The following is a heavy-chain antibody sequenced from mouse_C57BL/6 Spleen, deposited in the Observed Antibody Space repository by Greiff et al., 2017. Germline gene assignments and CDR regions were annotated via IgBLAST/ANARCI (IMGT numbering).Heavy chain of an antibody. V-gene: IGHV1-63*01. Sequence: VKLQESGAELVRPGTSVKMSCKASGYTFTNYWIGWAKQRPGHGLEWIGDIYPGGGYTNYNEKFKGKATLTADKSSSTAYMQLSSLTSEDSAVXYCARAYSNSFAYWGQGTLVTVSA. CDR1: GYTFTNYW. D-gene: IGHD2-5*01. CDR2: IYPGGGYT. CDR3: ARAYSNSFAY. J-gene: IGHJ3*01.